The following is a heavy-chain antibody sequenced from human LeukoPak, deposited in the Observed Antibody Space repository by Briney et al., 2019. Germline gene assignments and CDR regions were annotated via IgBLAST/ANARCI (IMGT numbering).Heavy chain of an antibody. J-gene: IGHJ3*02. CDR3: ASLPIFYDSSGYNYGLDAFDI. CDR2: IYYSGST. V-gene: IGHV4-31*03. D-gene: IGHD3-22*01. Sequence: SQTLSLTCTVSGGSISSGGYYWSWIRQHPGKGLEWIVYIYYSGSTYYNPSLKSRVTISVDTSKHQFSLKLSSVTAADTAVYYCASLPIFYDSSGYNYGLDAFDIWGQGTMVTVSS. CDR1: GGSISSGGYY.